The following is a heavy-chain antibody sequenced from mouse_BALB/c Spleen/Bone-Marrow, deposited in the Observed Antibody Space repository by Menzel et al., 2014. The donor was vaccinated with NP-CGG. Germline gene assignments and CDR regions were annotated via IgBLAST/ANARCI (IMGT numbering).Heavy chain of an antibody. CDR1: GFNIKDTY. CDR3: ASYVCGYYFDY. V-gene: IGHV14-3*02. Sequence: EVQLQQSGAELVKPGASVKLSCTASGFNIKDTYMHWVKQRPEQGLEWIGRIDPANGNTRYDPKFQGKATLTADTSSNTSCLQLSSITSEATAVYYCASYVCGYYFDYWGQGTTLTVSS. J-gene: IGHJ2*01. CDR2: IDPANGNT.